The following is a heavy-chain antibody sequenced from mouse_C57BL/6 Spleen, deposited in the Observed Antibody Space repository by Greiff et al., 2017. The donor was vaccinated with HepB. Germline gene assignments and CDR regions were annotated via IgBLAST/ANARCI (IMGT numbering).Heavy chain of an antibody. CDR3: ARGDYSNYEWYFDV. D-gene: IGHD2-5*01. CDR2: IYPGDGDT. CDR1: GYAFSSSW. Sequence: QVQLQQSGPELVKPGASVKISCKASGYAFSSSWMNWVKQRPGKGLEWIGRIYPGDGDTNYNGKFTGKATLTADKSSSTAYMQLSSLTSEDSAVYFCARGDYSNYEWYFDVWGTGTTVTVSS. V-gene: IGHV1-82*01. J-gene: IGHJ1*03.